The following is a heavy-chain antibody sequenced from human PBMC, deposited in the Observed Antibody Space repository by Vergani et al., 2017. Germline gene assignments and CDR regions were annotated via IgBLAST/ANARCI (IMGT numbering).Heavy chain of an antibody. V-gene: IGHV1-24*01. D-gene: IGHD3-3*01. CDR2: FDPEDGET. Sequence: QVQLVQSGAEVKKPGASVKVSCKVSGYTLTELSMHWVRQAPGKGLEWMGGFDPEDGETIYAQKFQGRVTMTTDTSTSTAYMELRSLRSDDTAVYYCARSPPDYDFWCDYWGQGTLVTVSS. CDR3: ARSPPDYDFWCDY. CDR1: GYTLTELS. J-gene: IGHJ4*02.